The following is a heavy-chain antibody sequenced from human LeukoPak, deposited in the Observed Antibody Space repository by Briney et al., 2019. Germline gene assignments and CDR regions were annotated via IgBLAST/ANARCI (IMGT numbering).Heavy chain of an antibody. CDR2: IYHSGST. J-gene: IGHJ4*02. CDR1: GGSISSTNW. Sequence: SETLSLTCAVSGGSISSTNWWSWVRQPPGKGLEWIGEIYHSGSTTYNPYLKSRVTISVDKSKNQFSLKVSSVTAADTAVYYCARESKGSSGWYDYWGQGTLVTVSS. D-gene: IGHD6-19*01. CDR3: ARESKGSSGWYDY. V-gene: IGHV4-4*02.